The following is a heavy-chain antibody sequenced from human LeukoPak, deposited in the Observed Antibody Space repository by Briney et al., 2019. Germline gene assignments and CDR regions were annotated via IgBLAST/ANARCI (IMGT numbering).Heavy chain of an antibody. J-gene: IGHJ3*02. D-gene: IGHD2-21*02. V-gene: IGHV1-18*01. CDR2: ISAYNGNT. CDR1: GYTFTFYG. CDR3: ARDWNGKVVTATRGPFDI. Sequence: ASVKVSCKASGYTFTFYGISWVRQAPGQGLEWMGWISAYNGNTSYAQKLQGRVTMTTDISTNTAYMELRNLRSDDTAVYYCARDWNGKVVTATRGPFDIWGQGTMVTVSS.